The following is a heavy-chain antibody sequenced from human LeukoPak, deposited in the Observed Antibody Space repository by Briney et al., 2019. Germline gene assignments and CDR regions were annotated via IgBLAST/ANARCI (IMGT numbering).Heavy chain of an antibody. V-gene: IGHV3-48*03. Sequence: GGSLRLSCAAAGFSFSSYEMNWVRQAPGKGLEWVSYISTSGDKIYYADSVRGRFTLSRDNTKNSLSLQMNSLRADDTAIYYCVREGRRGYGFNYWGQGTLVTVPS. D-gene: IGHD5-12*01. CDR3: VREGRRGYGFNY. J-gene: IGHJ4*02. CDR2: ISTSGDKI. CDR1: GFSFSSYE.